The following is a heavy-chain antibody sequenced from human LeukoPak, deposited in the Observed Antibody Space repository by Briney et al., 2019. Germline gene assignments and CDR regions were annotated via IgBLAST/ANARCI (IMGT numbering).Heavy chain of an antibody. Sequence: GGSLRLSCAASGFTFSSYGMHWVRQAPGKGLEWVAVISYDGSNKYYADSVKGRFTISRDNSKNTLYLQMNSLRAEDTAVYYCAKGEFDYWGQGTLVTVSS. J-gene: IGHJ4*02. V-gene: IGHV3-30*18. D-gene: IGHD1-26*01. CDR2: ISYDGSNK. CDR1: GFTFSSYG. CDR3: AKGEFDY.